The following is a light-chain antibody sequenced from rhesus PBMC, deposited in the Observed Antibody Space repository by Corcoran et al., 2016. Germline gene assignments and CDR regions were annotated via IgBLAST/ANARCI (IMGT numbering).Light chain of an antibody. CDR2: AAS. Sequence: DIQMTQSPSSLSASVGDRVTITCRASQAIRNYLSWYQQKPGKAPKRLIYAASRLESGVPSRFSGSGSGTQFTLSISSLQPEGFAAYYCLQYNRRPYSFGQGTKVEIK. CDR3: LQYNRRPYS. J-gene: IGKJ2*01. CDR1: QAIRNY. V-gene: IGKV1-36*01.